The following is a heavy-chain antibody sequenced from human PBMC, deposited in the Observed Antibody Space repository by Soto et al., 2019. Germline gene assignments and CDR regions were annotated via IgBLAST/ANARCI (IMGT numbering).Heavy chain of an antibody. CDR2: IDNAGTDS. CDR1: GFTLSGRS. CDR3: ARGWFGPDV. J-gene: IGHJ6*04. Sequence: VQLGESGGGLVQPGRSLRLSCAASGFTLSGRSMHWVRQAPGKGLVWVSGIDNAGTDSTYADSVKGRFTSSRDNAKNMLYLQMNSLRVEDTAVYYCARGWFGPDVWGKGTTVTVSS. V-gene: IGHV3-74*01. D-gene: IGHD3-10*01.